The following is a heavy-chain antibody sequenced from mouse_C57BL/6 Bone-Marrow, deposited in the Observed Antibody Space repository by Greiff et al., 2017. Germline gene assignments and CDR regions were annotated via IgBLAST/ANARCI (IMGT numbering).Heavy chain of an antibody. V-gene: IGHV1-18*01. Sequence: EVQLQQSGPELVKPGASVKIPCKASGYTFTDYNMDWVKQSHGKSLEWIGDINPNNGGTIYNQKFKGKATLTVDKSSSTAYMELRSLTSEDTAVYYCARGIGLGPSYAMDYWGQGTSVTVSS. CDR1: GYTFTDYN. CDR3: ARGIGLGPSYAMDY. CDR2: INPNNGGT. D-gene: IGHD4-1*01. J-gene: IGHJ4*01.